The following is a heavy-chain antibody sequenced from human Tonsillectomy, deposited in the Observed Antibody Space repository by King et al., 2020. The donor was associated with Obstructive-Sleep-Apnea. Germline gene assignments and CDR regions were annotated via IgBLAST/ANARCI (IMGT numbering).Heavy chain of an antibody. CDR2: INPNSGDT. CDR3: AIWLSGYFDY. V-gene: IGHV1-2*02. D-gene: IGHD5-18*01. CDR1: GYTFTDHS. Sequence: VQLVESGAEVKKPGASVKFSCKASGYTFTDHSIHWVRQAPGQGLEWMGWINPNSGDTNYAQKFPGRVTMTRDTSISTAYMELSRLRSDDTAVFYCAIWLSGYFDYWGQGTLVTVSS. J-gene: IGHJ4*02.